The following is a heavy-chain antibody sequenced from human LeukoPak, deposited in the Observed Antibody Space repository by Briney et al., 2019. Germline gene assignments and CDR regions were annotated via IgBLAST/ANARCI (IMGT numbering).Heavy chain of an antibody. J-gene: IGHJ4*02. Sequence: SETLSLTCIVSGGSIKNYFWSWIRQPAGKGLEWIGRIYTTTGITDYKPSLRSRVSISADMSKNQSSLKLSSVTAADTATYYRAKYDSGSLVLWGQGTLVTVSS. CDR3: AKYDSGSLVL. V-gene: IGHV4-4*07. D-gene: IGHD3-10*01. CDR2: IYTTTGIT. CDR1: GGSIKNYF.